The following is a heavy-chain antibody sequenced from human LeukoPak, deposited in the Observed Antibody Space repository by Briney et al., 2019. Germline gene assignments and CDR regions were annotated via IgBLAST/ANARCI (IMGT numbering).Heavy chain of an antibody. CDR3: AIELTTVPYFDY. CDR2: INHSGST. J-gene: IGHJ4*02. D-gene: IGHD4-17*01. V-gene: IGHV4-34*01. CDR1: GGSFSGYY. Sequence: SETLSLTCAVYGGSFSGYYWSWIRQPPGKGLEWIGEINHSGSTNYNPSLKSRVTISVDTSKNQCSLKLSSVTAADTAVYYCAIELTTVPYFDYWGQGTLVTVSS.